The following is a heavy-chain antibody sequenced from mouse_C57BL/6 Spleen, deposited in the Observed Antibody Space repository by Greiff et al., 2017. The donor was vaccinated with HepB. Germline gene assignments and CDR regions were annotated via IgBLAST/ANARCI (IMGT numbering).Heavy chain of an antibody. J-gene: IGHJ3*01. D-gene: IGHD2-3*01. CDR1: GYTFTSYT. V-gene: IGHV1-4*01. CDR2: INPSSGYT. CDR3: ARDDDGCPFAY. Sequence: QVQLQQSGAELVRPGASVKMSCKASGYTFTSYTMHWVKQRPGQGLEWIGYINPSSGYTKYNQKFKDKATLTADKSSSTAYMQLSSLTSEDSAVYYCARDDDGCPFAYWGQGTLVTVSA.